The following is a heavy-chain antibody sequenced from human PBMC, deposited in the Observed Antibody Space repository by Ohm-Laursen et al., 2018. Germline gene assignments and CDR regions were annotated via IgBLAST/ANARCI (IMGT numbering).Heavy chain of an antibody. V-gene: IGHV1-18*04. CDR3: AILDVVVVTESFDY. J-gene: IGHJ4*02. CDR2: ISAYNGNT. CDR1: GYTFSDYY. D-gene: IGHD2-21*02. Sequence: GASVKVSCKASGYTFSDYYMHWVRQAPGQGLEWMGWISAYNGNTNYAQNFQGRVTMTTDTSTSTAYMELRSLRSDDTAVYYCAILDVVVVTESFDYWGQGTLVAVSS.